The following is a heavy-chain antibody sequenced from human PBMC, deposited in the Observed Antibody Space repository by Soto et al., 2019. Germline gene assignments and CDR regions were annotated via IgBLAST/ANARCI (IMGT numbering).Heavy chain of an antibody. CDR2: IYYSGST. CDR3: ARLSGRYLGYFDY. J-gene: IGHJ4*02. CDR1: GGSISSYY. V-gene: IGHV4-59*08. D-gene: IGHD1-1*01. Sequence: TLSLTCTVSGGSISSYYWSWIRQPPGKGLEWIGYIYYSGSTNYNPSLKSRVTISVDTSKNQFSLNLSSVTAAATAVYYCARLSGRYLGYFDYWGQGTLVTVSS.